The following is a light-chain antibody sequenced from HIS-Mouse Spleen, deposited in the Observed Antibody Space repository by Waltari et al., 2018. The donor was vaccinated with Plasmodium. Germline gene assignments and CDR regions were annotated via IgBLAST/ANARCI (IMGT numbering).Light chain of an antibody. CDR3: YSTDSSGNHRV. CDR1: ALPTKY. Sequence: SYALTQPPSVSVSPGQTARIPCSGDALPTKYPYLYQQKSGQAPVLVIYEDSKRPSGIPERFSGSSSGTMATLTISGAQVEDEADYYCYSTDSSGNHRVFGGGTKLTVL. CDR2: EDS. J-gene: IGLJ3*02. V-gene: IGLV3-10*01.